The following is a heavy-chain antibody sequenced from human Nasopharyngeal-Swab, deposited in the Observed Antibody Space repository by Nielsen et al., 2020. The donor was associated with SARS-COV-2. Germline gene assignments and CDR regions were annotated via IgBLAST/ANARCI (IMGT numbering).Heavy chain of an antibody. CDR3: TKGRADYSNPSFDN. J-gene: IGHJ4*02. CDR1: GFSFDDYA. CDR2: ITWNGGI. V-gene: IGHV3-9*01. Sequence: SLKISCVASGFSFDDYAMHWVRQAPGKGLEWVSGITWNGGIGYADSVRGRFTISRDNARNSLYLQMNSLRPEDTALYYCTKGRADYSNPSFDNWGQGTLVTVSS. D-gene: IGHD4-11*01.